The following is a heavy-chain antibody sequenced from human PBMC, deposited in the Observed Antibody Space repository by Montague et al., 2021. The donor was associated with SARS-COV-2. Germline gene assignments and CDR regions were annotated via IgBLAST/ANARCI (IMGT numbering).Heavy chain of an antibody. J-gene: IGHJ5*02. D-gene: IGHD3-10*01. CDR1: GGSISSDNW. CDR2: IFHSDST. Sequence: SETLSLTCAVSGGSISSDNWWSWVRQSPGKGLEWIGEIFHSDSTNYNQSLKSRVTMTVDKSKTDFSLNLSPVTAADTAMYYCARRITMVRGVTKSNNWFDPWGRGILVTVSS. CDR3: ARRITMVRGVTKSNNWFDP. V-gene: IGHV4-4*02.